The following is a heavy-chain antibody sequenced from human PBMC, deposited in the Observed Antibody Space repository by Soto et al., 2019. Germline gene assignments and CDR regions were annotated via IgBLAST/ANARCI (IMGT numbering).Heavy chain of an antibody. CDR3: ARDPATVTSYFDY. J-gene: IGHJ4*02. V-gene: IGHV3-33*01. CDR1: GFPFSSYG. Sequence: SGGSLRLSCAVSGFPFSSYGFHWVRQPPGKGLEWVALIWYDGSKTQYADSVKGRFTISRDDSRNTLYLQLNSLRAEDTAVYYCARDPATVTSYFDYWGQGTLVTVSS. D-gene: IGHD4-17*01. CDR2: IWYDGSKT.